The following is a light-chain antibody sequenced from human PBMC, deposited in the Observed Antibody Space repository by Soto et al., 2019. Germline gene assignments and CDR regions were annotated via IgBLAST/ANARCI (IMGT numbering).Light chain of an antibody. J-gene: IGLJ2*01. CDR2: EVS. CDR1: SSDVDTYKY. Sequence: QSALTQPASVSGSPGQSITISCTGTSSDVDTYKYVSWYQQHPGKAPKLMIYEVSYRPSGVSDRFSGSKSGNTASLTISGLQAEYEADYYCCSYAGSTTRVQFGGGTKLTVL. V-gene: IGLV2-14*01. CDR3: CSYAGSTTRVQ.